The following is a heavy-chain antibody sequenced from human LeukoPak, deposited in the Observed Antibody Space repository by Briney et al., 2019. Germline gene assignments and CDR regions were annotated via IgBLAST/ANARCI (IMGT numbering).Heavy chain of an antibody. CDR1: GYTFIVYY. CDR2: INPNSGGT. J-gene: IGHJ4*02. CDR3: ARSLESPPYATYYFDF. Sequence: GASVTVSCKASGYTFIVYYVHWLRQAPGQGLEWMGWINPNSGGTNYAQKFQDRVTMTRDTSISTAYMELSRLRSDDTAVYYCARSLESPPYATYYFDFWGQGALVTVSS. V-gene: IGHV1-2*02. D-gene: IGHD3-10*01.